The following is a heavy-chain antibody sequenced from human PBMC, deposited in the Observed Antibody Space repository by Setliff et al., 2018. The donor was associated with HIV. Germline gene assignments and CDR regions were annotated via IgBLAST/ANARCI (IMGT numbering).Heavy chain of an antibody. D-gene: IGHD4-17*01. J-gene: IGHJ4*02. CDR1: GDSFTDNY. CDR2: IHYRGST. Sequence: SETLSLTCIVSGDSFTDNYWTWIRQPPGKGLEWIGYIHYRGSTNYHPSLRGRVTISVDTYKNQFSLKLSSVIAADTAVYYCAKGAGFYGDYTFDHWGQGRQVTVSS. V-gene: IGHV4-59*08. CDR3: AKGAGFYGDYTFDH.